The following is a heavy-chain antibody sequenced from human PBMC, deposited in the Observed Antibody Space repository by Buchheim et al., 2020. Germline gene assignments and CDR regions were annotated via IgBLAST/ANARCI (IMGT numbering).Heavy chain of an antibody. CDR2: ISYDGSNK. Sequence: QVQLVESGGGVVQPGRSLRLSCAASGFTFSSYDMHWVRQAPGKGLEWVAVISYDGSNKYYADSVKGRFTISRDNSKNTLYLQMNSLRAEDTAVYYCAKEYYDILTGYWNGMDVWGQGTT. J-gene: IGHJ6*02. CDR3: AKEYYDILTGYWNGMDV. V-gene: IGHV3-30*18. CDR1: GFTFSSYD. D-gene: IGHD3-9*01.